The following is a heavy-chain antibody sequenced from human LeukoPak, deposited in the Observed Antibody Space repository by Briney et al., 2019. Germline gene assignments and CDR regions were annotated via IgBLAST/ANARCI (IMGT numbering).Heavy chain of an antibody. CDR1: GGPNSSYY. CDR2: IYYSGCT. Sequence: SETLPLICTLSGGPNSSYYWSWLRQPPGKELEGVGYIYYSGCTNYNPSLKSRDTISVDTSKNQFSLLLSSVNAADTAVYYCVREGLNYNQFGGSWGQGTRVTVST. V-gene: IGHV4-59*12. CDR3: VREGLNYNQFGGS. D-gene: IGHD3-10*01. J-gene: IGHJ5*02.